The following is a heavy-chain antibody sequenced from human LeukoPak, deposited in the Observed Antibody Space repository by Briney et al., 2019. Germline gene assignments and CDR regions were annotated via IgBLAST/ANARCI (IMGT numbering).Heavy chain of an antibody. Sequence: ASVKVSCKASGYTFTSYDINWVRQATGQGLEWMGWMNPNSGNTGYAQKFQGRVTITRNTSISTAYMELSSLRSEDTAVYYCARLSRERQLIGDYAFDIWGQGTMVTASS. V-gene: IGHV1-8*03. CDR2: MNPNSGNT. CDR3: ARLSRERQLIGDYAFDI. CDR1: GYTFTSYD. J-gene: IGHJ3*02. D-gene: IGHD6-13*01.